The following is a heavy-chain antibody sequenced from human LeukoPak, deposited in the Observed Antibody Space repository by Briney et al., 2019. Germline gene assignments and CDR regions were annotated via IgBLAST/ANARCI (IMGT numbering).Heavy chain of an antibody. CDR3: ATRGTMFRFFDH. V-gene: IGHV1-69*11. J-gene: IGHJ4*02. CDR2: VIPTLDRK. D-gene: IGHD3-10*01. CDR1: RDTFSKYA. Sequence: SVKVSCKASRDTFSKYAFNWVRQAPGHGLEWMGSVIPTLDRKSYAQRFQGRVTIAADESTSTVYMQLSSLRFEDTATYYCATRGTMFRFFDHWGQGSLVTISA.